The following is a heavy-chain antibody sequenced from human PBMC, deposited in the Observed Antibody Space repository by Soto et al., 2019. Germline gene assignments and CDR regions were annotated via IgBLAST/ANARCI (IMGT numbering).Heavy chain of an antibody. V-gene: IGHV4-4*02. CDR1: GVSISSSNW. Sequence: QVQLQESGPGLVKPSGTLSLTCAVSGVSISSSNWWSWVRQSPGKGLEWIGEIHHSGTTNYNPSLKNRVTISVDKSTNQFSLKLNSVAAADTALYYCGRDVGNYYGSSPTGQLDLWGQGTLVTVSS. D-gene: IGHD3-22*01. J-gene: IGHJ4*02. CDR3: GRDVGNYYGSSPTGQLDL. CDR2: IHHSGTT.